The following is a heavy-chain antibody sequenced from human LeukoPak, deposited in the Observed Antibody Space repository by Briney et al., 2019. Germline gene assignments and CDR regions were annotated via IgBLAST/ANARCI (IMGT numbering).Heavy chain of an antibody. CDR3: AKRRTADTAMVTHYYGMDV. D-gene: IGHD5-18*01. Sequence: PGRSLRLSCAASGFTFSSHGMHWVRQAPGKGLEWVAVISYDGSSKYYKDSVKGRFNLSRDNSKSTVYLQMNSLRAEDTAVYCCAKRRTADTAMVTHYYGMDVWGQGTTVIVSS. CDR1: GFTFSSHG. J-gene: IGHJ6*02. V-gene: IGHV3-30*18. CDR2: ISYDGSSK.